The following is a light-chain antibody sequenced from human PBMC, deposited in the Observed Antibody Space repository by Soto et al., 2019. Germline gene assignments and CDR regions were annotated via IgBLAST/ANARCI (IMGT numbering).Light chain of an antibody. J-gene: IGKJ1*01. V-gene: IGKV1-39*01. CDR2: AAS. CDR1: ESICSY. CDR3: QQGYSTPHT. Sequence: DIQMSQCPSYLSASVRDRVTIPCLSIESICSYLNWYQQKPGNAPKLLIYAASSLQSGVPSSFSGRGAGTDSTHTISSLEAEDFVTYYSQQGYSTPHTFGQGTKVEIK.